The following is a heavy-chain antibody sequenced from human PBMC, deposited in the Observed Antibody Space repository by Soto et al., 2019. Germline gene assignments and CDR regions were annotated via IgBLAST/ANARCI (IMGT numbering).Heavy chain of an antibody. V-gene: IGHV1-3*01. D-gene: IGHD3-3*01. CDR2: INAGNGNT. J-gene: IGHJ5*02. CDR1: GYTFTSYA. Sequence: ASVKVSCKASGYTFTSYAMLWVRQAPGQRLEWMGWINAGNGNTKYSQKFQGRVTITRDTSASTAYMELSSLRSEDTAVYYCARHRKGRKGDFWSGPNWFDPWGQGTLVTVSS. CDR3: ARHRKGRKGDFWSGPNWFDP.